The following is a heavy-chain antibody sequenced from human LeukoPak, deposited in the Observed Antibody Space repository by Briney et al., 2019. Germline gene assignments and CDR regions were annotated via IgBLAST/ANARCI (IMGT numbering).Heavy chain of an antibody. J-gene: IGHJ3*02. CDR2: ISSSSSYI. V-gene: IGHV3-21*04. D-gene: IGHD2-2*03. CDR1: GFTFSSYS. Sequence: GGSLRLSCAASGFTFSSYSMNWVRQAPGKGLEWVSSISSSSSYIYYADSVRGRFTISRDNSKNSLYLQMNSLRTEDTALYYCAKDIGYCSSTSCSMFDDAFDIWGQGTMVTVSS. CDR3: AKDIGYCSSTSCSMFDDAFDI.